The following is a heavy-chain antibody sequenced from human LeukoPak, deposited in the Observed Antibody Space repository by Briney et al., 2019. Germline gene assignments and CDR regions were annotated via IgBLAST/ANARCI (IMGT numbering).Heavy chain of an antibody. Sequence: PGGSLRLSCAASGFAFSSYEMNWVRQAPGKGLVWVSRINSDGSSTSYADSVKGRFTISRDNAKNSLYLQMNSLRADDTAVYYCARDLGPAPGISVGGSGFGYWGQGTLVTVSS. CDR1: GFAFSSYE. D-gene: IGHD6-19*01. CDR3: ARDLGPAPGISVGGSGFGY. CDR2: INSDGSST. V-gene: IGHV3-74*01. J-gene: IGHJ4*02.